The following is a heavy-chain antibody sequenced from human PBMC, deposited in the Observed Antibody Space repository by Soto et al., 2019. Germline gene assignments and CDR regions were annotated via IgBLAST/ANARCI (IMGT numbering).Heavy chain of an antibody. Sequence: QVQLVESGGGVVQPGRSLRLSCAASGFTFSSYGIHWVRQAPGKGLEWVALISYDGTDKYYADSVKGRFTISIDNSKNTLYLQMSSLGPEDTAVYYCVKERYAQLWLEDYGMDVWGQGTTVTV. J-gene: IGHJ6*02. CDR1: GFTFSSYG. V-gene: IGHV3-30*18. D-gene: IGHD5-18*01. CDR3: VKERYAQLWLEDYGMDV. CDR2: ISYDGTDK.